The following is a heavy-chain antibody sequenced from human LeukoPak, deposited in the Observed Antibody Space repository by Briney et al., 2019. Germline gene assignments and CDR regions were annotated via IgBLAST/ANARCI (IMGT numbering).Heavy chain of an antibody. Sequence: PGGSLRLSCAASGFTFSSFAMSWIRQAPGKGLEWVSSIDKIGVGTYYADSVRGRFTISRDNAKNSLYLQMNSLRAEDTAVYYCAELGITMIGGVWGKGTTVTISS. J-gene: IGHJ6*04. CDR1: GFTFSSFA. CDR3: AELGITMIGGV. V-gene: IGHV3-23*01. CDR2: IDKIGVGT. D-gene: IGHD3-10*02.